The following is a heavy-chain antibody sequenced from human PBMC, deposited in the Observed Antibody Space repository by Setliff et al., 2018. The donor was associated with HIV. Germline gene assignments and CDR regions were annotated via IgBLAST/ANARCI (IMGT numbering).Heavy chain of an antibody. CDR2: IYYSGST. D-gene: IGHD2-2*01. CDR3: ARVDCSSTSCYRDYYYYMDV. V-gene: IGHV4-59*01. Sequence: SETLSLTCTVSGGSINNYYWSWIRQPPGKGLEWIGFIYYSGSTNYNPSLKSRVTISVDTSTNQFSLKLNSVTAADTAVYYCARVDCSSTSCYRDYYYYMDVWGKGTTVTVSS. J-gene: IGHJ6*03. CDR1: GGSINNYY.